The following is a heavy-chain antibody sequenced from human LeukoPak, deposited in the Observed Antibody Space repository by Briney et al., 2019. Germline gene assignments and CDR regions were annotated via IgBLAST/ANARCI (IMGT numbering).Heavy chain of an antibody. J-gene: IGHJ4*02. CDR3: AKDSDPVAYYFDY. CDR2: ISWNSGSI. CDR1: GFTFDDYA. V-gene: IGHV3-9*01. Sequence: GGSLRLSCAASGFTFDDYAMHWVRQAPGKGLEWVSGISWNSGSIGYADSVKGRLTISRDNAKNSLYLQMNSLRAEDTALYYCAKDSDPVAYYFDYWGQGTLVTVSS.